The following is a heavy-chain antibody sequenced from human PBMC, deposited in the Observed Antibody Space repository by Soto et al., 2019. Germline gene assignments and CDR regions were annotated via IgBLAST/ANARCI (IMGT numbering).Heavy chain of an antibody. Sequence: TSETLSLTCTVSGGSISSYYWSWIRQPPGKGLEWIGYIYYSGSTNYNPSLKSRVTISVDTSKNQFSLKLSSVTAADTAVYYCARDRGAAAGARHWFDPWGQGTLVTVSS. D-gene: IGHD6-13*01. CDR3: ARDRGAAAGARHWFDP. CDR1: GGSISSYY. CDR2: IYYSGST. V-gene: IGHV4-59*01. J-gene: IGHJ5*02.